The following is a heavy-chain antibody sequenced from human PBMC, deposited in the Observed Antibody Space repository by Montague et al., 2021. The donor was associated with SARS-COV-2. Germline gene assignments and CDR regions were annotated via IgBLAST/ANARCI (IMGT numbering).Heavy chain of an antibody. D-gene: IGHD3-9*01. CDR1: GGSFDSDNFF. Sequence: SETLSLTCSVSGGSFDSDNFFWGWVRQPPGERLERIGVISNGGRTFDNPSLKSRVTISVHTSRNQLSLNVKSVTAADTAVYYCARHRRYDVVTYYPDFWGQGILVTVSS. J-gene: IGHJ4*02. V-gene: IGHV4-39*01. CDR3: ARHRRYDVVTYYPDF. CDR2: ISNGGRT.